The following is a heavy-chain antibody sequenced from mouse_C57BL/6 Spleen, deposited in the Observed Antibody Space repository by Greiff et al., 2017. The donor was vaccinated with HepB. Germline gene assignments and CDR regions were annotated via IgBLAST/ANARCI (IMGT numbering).Heavy chain of an antibody. CDR1: GYTFTSYW. V-gene: IGHV1-55*01. J-gene: IGHJ1*03. D-gene: IGHD1-1*01. CDR2: IYPGSGST. Sequence: QVQLQQPGAELVKPGASVKMSCKASGYTFTSYWITWVKQRPGQGLEWIGDIYPGSGSTNYNEKFKSKATLTVDTSSSTAYMQLSSLTSEDYAVYYCARSIIYYGSSHWYFDVWGTGTTVTVSS. CDR3: ARSIIYYGSSHWYFDV.